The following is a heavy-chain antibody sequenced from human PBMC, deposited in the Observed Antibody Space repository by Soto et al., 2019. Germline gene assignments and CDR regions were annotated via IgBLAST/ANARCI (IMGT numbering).Heavy chain of an antibody. J-gene: IGHJ4*02. CDR2: MHRGGST. CDR1: GFSVSGSS. Sequence: PGGSLRLSCVVSGFSVSGSSIFWVRQATGKGLEWVSLMHRGGSTDNADSVKGRFTTSRDKSKNTLYLHMNGLSVEDTAVYYCARVYTTLVDHFDCWGQGTRITVSS. V-gene: IGHV3-53*01. CDR3: ARVYTTLVDHFDC. D-gene: IGHD5-18*01.